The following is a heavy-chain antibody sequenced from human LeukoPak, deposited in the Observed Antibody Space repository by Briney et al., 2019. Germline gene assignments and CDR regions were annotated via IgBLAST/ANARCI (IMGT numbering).Heavy chain of an antibody. CDR2: ISGSGGST. J-gene: IGHJ4*02. V-gene: IGHV3-23*01. CDR1: GFTLSSYA. CDR3: AKDIEFIVGATDY. D-gene: IGHD1-26*01. Sequence: GGSLRLSCAASGFTLSSYAMSWVRQAPGKGREWVSAISGSGGSTYYADSVKGRFTISRDNSKNTLYLQMNSLRAEDTAVYYCAKDIEFIVGATDYWGQGTLVTVSS.